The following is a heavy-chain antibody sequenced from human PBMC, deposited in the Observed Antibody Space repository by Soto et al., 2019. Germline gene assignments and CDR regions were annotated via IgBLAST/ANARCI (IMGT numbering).Heavy chain of an antibody. V-gene: IGHV3-30*18. Sequence: PGGSLRLSCPASGFTLTTSGMHWVRQAPGKGLDWVAVISYDGSNKYYADSVKGRFTISRDNSKNMLYLQMNSLRVEDTAVYYCTKGLSAGTPDYWGQGTLVTVSS. CDR1: GFTLTTSG. J-gene: IGHJ4*02. D-gene: IGHD6-13*01. CDR2: ISYDGSNK. CDR3: TKGLSAGTPDY.